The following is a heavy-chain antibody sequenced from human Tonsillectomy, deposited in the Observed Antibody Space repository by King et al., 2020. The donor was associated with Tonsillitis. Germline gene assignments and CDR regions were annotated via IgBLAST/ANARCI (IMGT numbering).Heavy chain of an antibody. D-gene: IGHD3-22*01. CDR1: GGSISSGGYY. CDR3: ARVGHSNYYDSSGYIGNAFDI. Sequence: VQLQESGTGLVKPSQTLSLTCTVSGGSISSGGYYWSWIRQHPGKGLEWIGYIYYSGSTYYNPSLKSLVTISVDTSKNQFSLKLSSVTAADTAVYYCARVGHSNYYDSSGYIGNAFDIWGQGTMVTVSS. V-gene: IGHV4-31*01. CDR2: IYYSGST. J-gene: IGHJ3*02.